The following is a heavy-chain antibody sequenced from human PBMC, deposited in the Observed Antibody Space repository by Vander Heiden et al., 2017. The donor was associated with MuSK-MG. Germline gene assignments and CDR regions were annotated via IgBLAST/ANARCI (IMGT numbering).Heavy chain of an antibody. D-gene: IGHD2-15*01. Sequence: QVQLVESGGGVVQPGRSLRLSCAASGFTFSSYGMHWVRQAPGKGLEWVAVIWYDGSNKYYEDSVKGRFTISRDNSKNTLYLQMNSLRAEDTAVYYCAGGYCSGGSCRRYNWFDPWGQGTLVTVSS. J-gene: IGHJ5*02. CDR1: GFTFSSYG. V-gene: IGHV3-33*01. CDR2: IWYDGSNK. CDR3: AGGYCSGGSCRRYNWFDP.